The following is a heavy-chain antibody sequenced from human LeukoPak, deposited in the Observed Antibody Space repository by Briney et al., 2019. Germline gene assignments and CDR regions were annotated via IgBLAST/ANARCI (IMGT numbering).Heavy chain of an antibody. J-gene: IGHJ4*02. CDR1: GSSISNGFF. CDR2: IQNGRDS. CDR3: ARGMGRFCTSSSCYLSFVY. D-gene: IGHD2-2*01. V-gene: IGHV4-38-2*02. Sequence: PSETLSLTCNVSGSSISNGFFLAWIRQSPGNGLDWIGSIQNGRDSYSNTSIKSRTTMSVDTSKNQFSLKLTSVTAADTAVFYCARGMGRFCTSSSCYLSFVYWGQGTLVTVSS.